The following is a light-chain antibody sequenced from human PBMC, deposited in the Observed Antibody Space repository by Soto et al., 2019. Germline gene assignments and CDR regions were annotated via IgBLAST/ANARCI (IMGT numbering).Light chain of an antibody. CDR3: SSYTTSSTRV. CDR2: EVR. J-gene: IGLJ1*01. CDR1: SSDVGAYDF. Sequence: QSVLTQPASVSGSPGQSITISCTGTSSDVGAYDFVSWYQQHPDKAPKLMIYEVRNRPSGVSNRFSGSKSVNTATLTISGLQAEHEADYYCSSYTTSSTRVFGTGTKVTVL. V-gene: IGLV2-14*03.